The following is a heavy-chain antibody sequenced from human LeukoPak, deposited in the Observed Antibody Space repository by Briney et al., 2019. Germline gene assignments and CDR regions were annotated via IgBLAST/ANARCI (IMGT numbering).Heavy chain of an antibody. CDR2: IRDKNGNT. J-gene: IGHJ4*02. CDR3: ERASDISWPFEN. Sequence: GASVKVSCKTAGYSFSNYGIVWVRQAPGQGLEWMGGIRDKNGNTKNSQKVKGRVTMTTDSSTNIAYLDLRSLRSADTAVYYCERASDISWPFENWGQGTLVTVYS. V-gene: IGHV1-18*01. CDR1: GYSFSNYG. D-gene: IGHD6-13*01.